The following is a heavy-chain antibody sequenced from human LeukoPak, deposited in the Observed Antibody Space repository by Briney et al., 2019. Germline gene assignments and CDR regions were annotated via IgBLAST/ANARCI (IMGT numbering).Heavy chain of an antibody. CDR2: IVGSGGST. J-gene: IGHJ4*02. V-gene: IGHV3-23*01. Sequence: GSLRLSCAASGFTFNSYATSWVRQAPGKGLEWVSVIVGSGGSTYYADSVKGRFTISRDNSKNTLYVQMNSLRVEDTAVYYAARVSWGRNHIDYWGQGILVTVSS. D-gene: IGHD7-27*01. CDR3: ARVSWGRNHIDY. CDR1: GFTFNSYA.